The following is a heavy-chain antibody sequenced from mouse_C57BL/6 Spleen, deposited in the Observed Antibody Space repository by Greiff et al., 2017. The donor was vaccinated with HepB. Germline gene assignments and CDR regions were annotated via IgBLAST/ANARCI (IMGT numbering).Heavy chain of an antibody. CDR2: ISSGSSTI. CDR1: GFTFSDYG. J-gene: IGHJ3*01. Sequence: EVHLVESGGGLVKPGGSLKLSCAASGFTFSDYGMHWVRQAPEKGLEWVAYISSGSSTIYYADTVKGRFTISRDNAKNTLVLQMTSLRSEDTAMYYCARPLPPFAYWGQGTLVTVSA. V-gene: IGHV5-17*01. CDR3: ARPLPPFAY.